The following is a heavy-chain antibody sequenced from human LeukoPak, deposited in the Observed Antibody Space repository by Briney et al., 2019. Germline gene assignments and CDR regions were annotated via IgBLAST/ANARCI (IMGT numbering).Heavy chain of an antibody. CDR3: ARGPSGYHNT. D-gene: IGHD5-12*01. CDR2: IYYSGST. J-gene: IGHJ4*02. V-gene: IGHV4-59*08. CDR1: GGSISSYY. Sequence: SETLSLTCTVSGGSISSYYWSWIRQPPGKGLEWIGYIYYSGSTNYKPSLKSRVTISVDTSKNQFSLKLSSVTAADTAVYYCARGPSGYHNTGGQGTLVTVSS.